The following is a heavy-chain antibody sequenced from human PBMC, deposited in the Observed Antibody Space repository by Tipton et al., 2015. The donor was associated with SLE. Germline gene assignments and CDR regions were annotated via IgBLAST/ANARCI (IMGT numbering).Heavy chain of an antibody. CDR1: GFTFSSHA. CDR3: ARGMAAAGYYFDY. Sequence: SLRLSCAASGFTFSSHAMHWVRQAPGKGLEWVAVISYDGSNKYYADSVKGRFTISRDNSKNTLYLQMNSLRAEDTAVYYCARGMAAAGYYFDYWGQGTLVTVSS. J-gene: IGHJ4*02. V-gene: IGHV3-30*04. CDR2: ISYDGSNK. D-gene: IGHD6-13*01.